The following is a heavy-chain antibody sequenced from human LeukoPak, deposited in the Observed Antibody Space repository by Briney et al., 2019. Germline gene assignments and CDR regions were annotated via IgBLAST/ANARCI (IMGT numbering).Heavy chain of an antibody. V-gene: IGHV4-39*07. CDR1: GGSISSSSYY. CDR3: ATEEVTGTTNY. D-gene: IGHD1-7*01. CDR2: INHSGST. Sequence: SETLSLTCTVSGGSISSSSYYWGWIRQTPGKGLEWIGEINHSGSTNYNPSLKSRVTISVDTSKNQFSLKLSSVTAADTAVYYCATEEVTGTTNYWGQGTLVTVSS. J-gene: IGHJ4*02.